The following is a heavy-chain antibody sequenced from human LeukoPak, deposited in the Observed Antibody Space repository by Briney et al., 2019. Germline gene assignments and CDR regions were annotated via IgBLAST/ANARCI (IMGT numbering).Heavy chain of an antibody. Sequence: PGGTLRLSCAASGFTFSSYGMSWVRQAPGKGLEWVSAISGSGGSTYYADSVKGRFTISRDNSKNTLYLQMNSLRAEDTAVYYCAKDADPGYSGYDFDYWGQGTLVTVSS. V-gene: IGHV3-23*01. CDR2: ISGSGGST. CDR3: AKDADPGYSGYDFDY. J-gene: IGHJ4*02. D-gene: IGHD5-12*01. CDR1: GFTFSSYG.